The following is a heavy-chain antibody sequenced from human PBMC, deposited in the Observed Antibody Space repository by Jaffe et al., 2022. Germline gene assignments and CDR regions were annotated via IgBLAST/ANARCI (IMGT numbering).Heavy chain of an antibody. V-gene: IGHV3-49*03. CDR2: IRSKAYGGTT. J-gene: IGHJ4*02. Sequence: EVQLVESGGGLVQPGRSLRLSCTASGFTFGDYAMSWFRQAPGKGLEWVGFIRSKAYGGTTEYAASVKGRFTISRDDSKSIAYLQMNSLKTEDTAVYYCTRTRDRFGWNDRGYYFDYWGQGTLVTVSS. D-gene: IGHD1-1*01. CDR1: GFTFGDYA. CDR3: TRTRDRFGWNDRGYYFDY.